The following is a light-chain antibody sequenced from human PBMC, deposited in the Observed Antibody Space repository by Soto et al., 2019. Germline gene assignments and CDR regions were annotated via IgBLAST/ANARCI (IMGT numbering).Light chain of an antibody. CDR2: GAS. CDR1: QSVSSSY. Sequence: EIVLTQSPGTLSLSPGERATLSCGASQSVSSSYLAWYQQKPGQAPRLLIYGASSRATGIPGRFSDSGSGTDFTLTISRLEPEDFAVYYCQQYGRSPFTFGPGTKVDIK. J-gene: IGKJ3*01. V-gene: IGKV3-20*01. CDR3: QQYGRSPFT.